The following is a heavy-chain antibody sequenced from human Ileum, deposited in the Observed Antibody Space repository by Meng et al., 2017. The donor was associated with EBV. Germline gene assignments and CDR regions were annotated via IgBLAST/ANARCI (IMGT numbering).Heavy chain of an antibody. CDR2: IYSDGRT. D-gene: IGHD1-26*01. CDR3: ARWDARFDA. J-gene: IGHJ5*02. CDR1: GFTVSSSY. V-gene: IGHV3-53*01. Sequence: VQLWESGGGLIQPGGSLRLSCAASGFTVSSSYMSWVRQAPGKGLELVSVIYSDGRTYYADTVKGRFTISRDSSKSTLFLQMNSLRVEDTAVYYCARWDARFDAWGQGTLVTVSS.